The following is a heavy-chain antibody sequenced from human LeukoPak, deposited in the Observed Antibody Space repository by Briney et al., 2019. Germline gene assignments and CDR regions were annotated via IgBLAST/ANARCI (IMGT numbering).Heavy chain of an antibody. V-gene: IGHV1-18*01. CDR3: ARCYAPYYYDSSGYYSV. CDR1: GYTFTSYG. J-gene: IGHJ4*02. D-gene: IGHD3-22*01. CDR2: ISAYNGNT. Sequence: ASVKVSCKASGYTFTSYGISWVRQAPGQGLEWMGWISAYNGNTNYAQKLKGRVTMTTDTSTSTAYMELRSLRSDDTAVYYCARCYAPYYYDSSGYYSVWGQGTLVTVSS.